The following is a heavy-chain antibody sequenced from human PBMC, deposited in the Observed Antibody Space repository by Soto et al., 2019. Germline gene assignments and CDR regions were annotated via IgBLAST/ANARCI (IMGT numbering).Heavy chain of an antibody. CDR1: GYRFETYA. J-gene: IGHJ6*02. Sequence: QVQLVQSGAEVKKPGASVKVSCKSSGYRFETYAISWVRQAPGQGLEWMGWIRAYNIDTYYAQKFQDRVTITTDTSTGTAYMELRGLRSDDTAVYYCARGHEVSIGAMDVWGQGTTVTVSS. V-gene: IGHV1-18*01. CDR3: ARGHEVSIGAMDV. CDR2: IRAYNIDT. D-gene: IGHD6-6*01.